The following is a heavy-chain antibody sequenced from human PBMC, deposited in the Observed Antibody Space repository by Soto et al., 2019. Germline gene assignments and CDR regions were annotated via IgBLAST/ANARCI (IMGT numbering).Heavy chain of an antibody. J-gene: IGHJ6*02. Sequence: EVQLVESGGGLVQPGGSLRLSCAASGFTVSSNYMSWVRQAPGKGLEWVSVIYSGGSTYYADSVKGRFTISRHNSKNTLYLQMNCLRAEDTAVYYCARGAKYDYYYGMDVWGQGTTVTVSS. CDR2: IYSGGST. CDR3: ARGAKYDYYYGMDV. D-gene: IGHD1-26*01. CDR1: GFTVSSNY. V-gene: IGHV3-53*04.